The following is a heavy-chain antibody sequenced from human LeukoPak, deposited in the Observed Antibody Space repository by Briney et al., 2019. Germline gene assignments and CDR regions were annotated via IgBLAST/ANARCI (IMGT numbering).Heavy chain of an antibody. J-gene: IGHJ5*02. CDR2: ISGSGGNT. CDR1: GFTFSSYG. D-gene: IGHD3-16*01. V-gene: IGHV3-23*01. Sequence: GGSLRLSCAASGFTFSSYGMHWVRQAPEKGLEWVSGISGSGGNTYYADSVKGRFTISRDNSKNTLYLQMNSLRAEDTAVYYCAKDDNYIRFLSWGQGTLVTVSS. CDR3: AKDDNYIRFLS.